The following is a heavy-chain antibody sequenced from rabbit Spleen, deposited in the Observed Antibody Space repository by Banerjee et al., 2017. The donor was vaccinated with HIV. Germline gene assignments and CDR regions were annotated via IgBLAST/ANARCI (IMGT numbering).Heavy chain of an antibody. D-gene: IGHD6-1*01. CDR2: INAVTGKA. V-gene: IGHV1S40*01. CDR1: GFSFSNKAV. J-gene: IGHJ4*01. CDR3: ARGVCGDAYTTYFNL. Sequence: QSLEESGGGLVKPEGSLTLTCKASGFSFSNKAVMCWVRQAPGKGLEWIACINAVTGKAVYASWAKGRYTFSKTSSTTVTLEMTSLTAADTATYFCARGVCGDAYTTYFNLWGPGTLVTVS.